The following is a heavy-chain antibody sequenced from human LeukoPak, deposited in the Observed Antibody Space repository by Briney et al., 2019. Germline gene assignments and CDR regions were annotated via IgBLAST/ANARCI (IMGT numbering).Heavy chain of an antibody. J-gene: IGHJ4*02. CDR3: ARDPGSGSYYAGFDY. CDR1: GYTFTSYD. Sequence: ASVKVSCKASGYTFTSYDINWVRQATGQGLEWMGWMNPNSGNTGYAQKFQGRVTMTTDTSTSTAYMELRSLRSDDTAVYYCARDPGSGSYYAGFDYWGQGTLVTVSS. V-gene: IGHV1-8*01. D-gene: IGHD1-26*01. CDR2: MNPNSGNT.